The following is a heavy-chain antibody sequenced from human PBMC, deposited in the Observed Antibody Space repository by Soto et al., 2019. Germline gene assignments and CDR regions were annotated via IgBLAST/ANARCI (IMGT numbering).Heavy chain of an antibody. J-gene: IGHJ2*01. CDR2: IYYTGET. D-gene: IGHD6-13*01. CDR3: ARVSAFGSSWDRDFDV. CDR1: GDSISGSNW. Sequence: QVQLQESGPGLVKPSGTLSLTCDVSGDSISGSNWWSWVRQSPGKGLEWIGEIYYTGETNHNPSLKSRVTISVDKSKNQFSLKMTSVTAADPAVYFCARVSAFGSSWDRDFDVWGRGTLVTVSS. V-gene: IGHV4-4*02.